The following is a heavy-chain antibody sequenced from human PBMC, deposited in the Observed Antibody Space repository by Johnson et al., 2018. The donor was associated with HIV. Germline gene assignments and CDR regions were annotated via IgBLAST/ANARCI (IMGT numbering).Heavy chain of an antibody. CDR1: GFTFSSYA. J-gene: IGHJ3*02. Sequence: QVQLVESGGGVVQPGRSLRLSCAASGFTFSSYAMHWVRQAPGKGLEWVAVIWYDGSNKYYADSVKGRFTISRDNSKNTLYLQMNSLRAEDTAVYYCARDLLSRAFDICGQGTMVTVSS. CDR3: ARDLLSRAFDI. CDR2: IWYDGSNK. V-gene: IGHV3-30*04.